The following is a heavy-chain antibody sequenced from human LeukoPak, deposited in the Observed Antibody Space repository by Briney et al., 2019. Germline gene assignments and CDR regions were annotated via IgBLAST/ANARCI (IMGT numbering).Heavy chain of an antibody. Sequence: PGGSLRLSCAASGFTFSSYEMNWVRQAPGKGLEWVSSISSSSRYIYYADSVKGRFTISRDNAKKSLYLQMNSLRAADTAVYYCARDWYNNSDAFDLWGQGTMVTASS. CDR2: ISSSSRYI. V-gene: IGHV3-21*01. J-gene: IGHJ3*01. CDR1: GFTFSSYE. CDR3: ARDWYNNSDAFDL. D-gene: IGHD4-11*01.